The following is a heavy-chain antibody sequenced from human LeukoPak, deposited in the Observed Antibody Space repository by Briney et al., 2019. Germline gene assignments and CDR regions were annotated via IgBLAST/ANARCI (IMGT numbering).Heavy chain of an antibody. CDR3: ARESRGVQGYFDY. Sequence: TGGSLRLSGAASGITSSNDVMHWVRQAPGKGLEWVAVISDAGRNKYYADSVKGRFTISRDNSKNTLYLQMNSLRAEDTAVYYCARESRGVQGYFDYWGQGTLVTVSS. CDR1: GITSSNDV. CDR2: ISDAGRNK. J-gene: IGHJ4*02. V-gene: IGHV3-30*01. D-gene: IGHD3-10*01.